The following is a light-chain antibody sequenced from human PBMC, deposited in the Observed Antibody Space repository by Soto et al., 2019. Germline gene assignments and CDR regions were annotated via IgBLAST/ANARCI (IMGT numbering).Light chain of an antibody. CDR2: GAY. Sequence: EIVLTQSPGTLSLSPGERATLSCRASQSVSSSYLAWYQQKPGQAPSLLIYGAYSRATGIPDRFSGSGSGTDFTLTISRLEPEDFAVYYCQQYGSPWTFGQGTKVEIK. V-gene: IGKV3-20*01. CDR1: QSVSSSY. CDR3: QQYGSPWT. J-gene: IGKJ1*01.